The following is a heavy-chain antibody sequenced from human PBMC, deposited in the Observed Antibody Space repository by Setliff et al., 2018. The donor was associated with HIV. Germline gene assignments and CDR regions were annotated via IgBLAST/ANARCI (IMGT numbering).Heavy chain of an antibody. J-gene: IGHJ4*02. CDR3: AREGGGYSGTYFNFPFDS. V-gene: IGHV4-39*07. CDR1: GGSISSRSPYY. CDR2: IYSGNT. D-gene: IGHD1-26*01. Sequence: SETLSLTCSVSGGSISSRSPYYWGWIRQPPGKGLEWIGSIYSGNTNYNPSLKSRVTMSIDTSTNQFSLKLNSVTAADMATYYCAREGGGYSGTYFNFPFDSWGQGTLVTVSS.